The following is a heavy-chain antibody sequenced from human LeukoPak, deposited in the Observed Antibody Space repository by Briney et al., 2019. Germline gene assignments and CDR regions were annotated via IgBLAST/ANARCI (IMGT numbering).Heavy chain of an antibody. V-gene: IGHV4-34*01. D-gene: IGHD6-25*01. J-gene: IGHJ6*03. CDR1: GGSFSGYY. CDR2: INHSGST. Sequence: PSETLSLTCAVYGGSFSGYYWSWIRQPPGKGLEWIGEINHSGSTNYNPSLKSRVTISVGTSKNQFSLKLSSVTAAATAVYYCARGTRRLPTVYYYYMDVWGKGTTVTVSS. CDR3: ARGTRRLPTVYYYYMDV.